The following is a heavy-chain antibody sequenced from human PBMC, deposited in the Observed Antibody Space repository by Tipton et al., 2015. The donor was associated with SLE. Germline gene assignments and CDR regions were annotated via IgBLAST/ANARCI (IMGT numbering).Heavy chain of an antibody. J-gene: IGHJ3*02. D-gene: IGHD1-14*01. CDR2: MNPNSDNT. CDR3: ARDALYYRNAFDI. CDR1: GYTFTSYD. V-gene: IGHV1-8*01. Sequence: QLVQSGAEVKKPGASVKVSCKASGYTFTSYDINWVRQATGQGLEWMGWMNPNSDNTGYAQKFQGRVTMTTDTSTSTAYMELRSLRSDDTAVYYCARDALYYRNAFDIWGQGTMVTVSS.